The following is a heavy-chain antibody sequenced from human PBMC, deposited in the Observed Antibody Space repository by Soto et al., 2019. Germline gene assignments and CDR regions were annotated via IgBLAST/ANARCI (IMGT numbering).Heavy chain of an antibody. CDR3: ARGRALYYDGSGSYPFGY. CDR1: GGSFSGYY. Sequence: QVQLQQWGAGLLKPSETLSLTCAVYGGSFSGYYWSWIRQPPGKGLEWIGEINHSGSTNYNPSLKSRVTLSVDTSKNQFSLKLSSVTAADTAVYSCARGRALYYDGSGSYPFGYWGQGTLVTVSS. V-gene: IGHV4-34*01. CDR2: INHSGST. J-gene: IGHJ4*02. D-gene: IGHD3-10*01.